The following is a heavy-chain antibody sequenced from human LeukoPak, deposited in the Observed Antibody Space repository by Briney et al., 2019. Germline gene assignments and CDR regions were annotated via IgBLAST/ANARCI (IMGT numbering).Heavy chain of an antibody. D-gene: IGHD3-9*01. Sequence: PGGSLRLSCAASGFTFSSYSMNWVRQAPGKGLEWVSSISSSSSYIYYADSVKGRFTISRDNAKNSLYLQMNSLRAEDTAVYYCARDEARYDIFTGFDYWGQGTLVTVSS. CDR3: ARDEARYDIFTGFDY. V-gene: IGHV3-21*01. CDR2: ISSSSSYI. CDR1: GFTFSSYS. J-gene: IGHJ4*02.